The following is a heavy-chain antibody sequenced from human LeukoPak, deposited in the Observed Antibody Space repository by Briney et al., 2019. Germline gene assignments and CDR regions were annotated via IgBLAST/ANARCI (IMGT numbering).Heavy chain of an antibody. CDR3: AIQSRITMVRGVIITTLDY. J-gene: IGHJ4*02. Sequence: ASVKVSCKASGGTFSSYAISWVRQAPGQGLEWTGRIIPIFGTANYAQKFQGRVTITPDESTSTAYMELSSLRSEDTAVYYCAIQSRITMVRGVIITTLDYWGQGTLVTVSS. V-gene: IGHV1-69*13. CDR2: IIPIFGTA. D-gene: IGHD3-10*01. CDR1: GGTFSSYA.